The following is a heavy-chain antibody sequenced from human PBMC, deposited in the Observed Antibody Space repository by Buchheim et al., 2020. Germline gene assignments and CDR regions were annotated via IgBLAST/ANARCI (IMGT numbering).Heavy chain of an antibody. D-gene: IGHD6-19*01. J-gene: IGHJ6*02. Sequence: EVQLVESGGGLVKPGGSLRLSCAASGFTFSSYNMNWVRQAPGKGLEWVSSISSSSSYIYYADSVRGRFTISRDNAKNSLSLQMNSLRAEDTAVYYCARGTNSLYSSGWYRENYYYYGMDVWGRGTT. CDR2: ISSSSSYI. CDR3: ARGTNSLYSSGWYRENYYYYGMDV. CDR1: GFTFSSYN. V-gene: IGHV3-21*01.